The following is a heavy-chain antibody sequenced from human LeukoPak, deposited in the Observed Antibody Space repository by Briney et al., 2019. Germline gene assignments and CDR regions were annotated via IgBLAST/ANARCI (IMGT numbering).Heavy chain of an antibody. J-gene: IGHJ4*02. V-gene: IGHV1-46*01. CDR1: GYTFTNNF. D-gene: IGHD1-26*01. Sequence: ASVKVSCKASGYTFTNNFMHWVRQAPGQGLEWIGIINPSGDNTWYAQKFQGRVTMTRDMATSTDYLEVSSLRSEDTAVYYCARKSVGGKTDYWGQGTLVTVSS. CDR3: ARKSVGGKTDY. CDR2: INPSGDNT.